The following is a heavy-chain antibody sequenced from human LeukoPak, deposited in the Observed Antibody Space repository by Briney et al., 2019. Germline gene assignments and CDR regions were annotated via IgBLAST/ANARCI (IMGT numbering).Heavy chain of an antibody. D-gene: IGHD5-12*01. CDR1: GFTFNRYS. V-gene: IGHV3-64*01. CDR3: ARVGPLGNGYDSTGFDY. J-gene: IGHJ4*02. CDR2: ISTNGRST. Sequence: GGSLRLSCAASGFTFNRYSMHWVRQAPGKGLEFVSAISTNGRSTYYANSVKGRFTISRDNSKNTLYLQMGSLRTEDMAVYYCARVGPLGNGYDSTGFDYWGQGTLVTVSS.